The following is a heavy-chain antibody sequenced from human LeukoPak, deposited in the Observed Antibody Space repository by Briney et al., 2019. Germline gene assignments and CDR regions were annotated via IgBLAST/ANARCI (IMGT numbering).Heavy chain of an antibody. CDR1: GFTVSNNR. V-gene: IGHV3-53*01. J-gene: IGHJ1*01. CDR3: VREREGSNSEH. CDR2: IYSDGNT. D-gene: IGHD1-26*01. Sequence: GGSLRLACTASGFTVSNNRLSWVRQAPGMGLEWVSTIYSDGNTYYPDSVKGRFTISRDGSKNTLYLQLNSLRTEDTAIYYCVREREGSNSEHWGQGTLVTVSS.